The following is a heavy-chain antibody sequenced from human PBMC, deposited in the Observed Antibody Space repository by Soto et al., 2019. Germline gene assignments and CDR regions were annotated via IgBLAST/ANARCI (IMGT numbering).Heavy chain of an antibody. V-gene: IGHV4-30-4*01. CDR3: GRESGYDSPHGC. D-gene: IGHD5-12*01. CDR1: GGFISNGDYH. Sequence: SETLSLTCTVSGGFISNGDYHWSWIRQPPGKGLEWIGYTYPSGSTYYNASLRSRVIISIDASKNQFSLKLNSVTAADTAAYFCGRESGYDSPHGCWRQGTLVTVSS. CDR2: TYPSGST. J-gene: IGHJ4*02.